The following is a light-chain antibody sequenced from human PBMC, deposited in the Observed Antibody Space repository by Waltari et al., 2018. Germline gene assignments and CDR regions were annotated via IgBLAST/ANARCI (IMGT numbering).Light chain of an antibody. CDR2: GAS. V-gene: IGKV3-15*01. Sequence: EIVMTQSPATLSVSPGERATLSCRASQSVSSNLAWYQQKPGQAPSLLIYGASTRATGIPARFSGRGSGTEFTLTISSLQSEDFAVYYCQQYNNWRRTFGQGTKVEIK. J-gene: IGKJ1*01. CDR3: QQYNNWRRT. CDR1: QSVSSN.